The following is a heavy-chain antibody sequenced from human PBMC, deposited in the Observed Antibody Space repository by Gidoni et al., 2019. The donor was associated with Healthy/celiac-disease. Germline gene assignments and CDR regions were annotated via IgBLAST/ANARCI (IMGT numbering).Heavy chain of an antibody. CDR1: GGSFSGYY. Sequence: QVQLQQWGAGLLKPSETLSLTCAVYGGSFSGYYWSWIRQPPGKGLEWIGEINNSGSTNYNPSLKSRFTISVDTSKTQFSLKLSSVTAADTAVYYCARAGPYIVVVVAATGFRWFDPWGQGTLVTVSS. V-gene: IGHV4-34*01. CDR3: ARAGPYIVVVVAATGFRWFDP. CDR2: INNSGST. J-gene: IGHJ5*02. D-gene: IGHD2-15*01.